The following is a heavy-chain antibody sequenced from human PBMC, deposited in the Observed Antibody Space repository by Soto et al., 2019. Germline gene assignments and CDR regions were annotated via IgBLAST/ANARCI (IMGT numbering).Heavy chain of an antibody. V-gene: IGHV2-5*02. Sequence: SGPTLVNPPQTLTLTGSVSGFSLITSRVSVGWIRQPPGNALEWLALIFWDDDKRYSPSLKSRLTITKDTSTNQVVLTMTNMDPVDTATYYCAHISDPGYFDHWGQGTLVTVSS. J-gene: IGHJ4*02. CDR3: AHISDPGYFDH. CDR1: GFSLITSRVS. CDR2: IFWDDDK.